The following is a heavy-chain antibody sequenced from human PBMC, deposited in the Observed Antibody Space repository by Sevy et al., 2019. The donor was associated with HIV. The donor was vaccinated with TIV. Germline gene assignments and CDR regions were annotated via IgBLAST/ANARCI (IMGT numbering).Heavy chain of an antibody. CDR3: ARRVTVRGEGGFDP. V-gene: IGHV4-28*01. J-gene: IGHJ5*02. D-gene: IGHD3-10*01. CDR1: GYSISSSNW. Sequence: SETLSLTCAVSGYSISSSNWWGWIRQPPGKGLEWIGHMYSSGSTYYNPSFKSRVTMSVDTSKIQFSLKLSSVTAVDTAVYYCARRVTVRGEGGFDPWGQGTLVTVSS. CDR2: MYSSGST.